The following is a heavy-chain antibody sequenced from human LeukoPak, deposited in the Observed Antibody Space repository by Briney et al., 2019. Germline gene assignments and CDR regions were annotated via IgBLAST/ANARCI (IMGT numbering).Heavy chain of an antibody. CDR2: ISWDGGST. V-gene: IGHV3-43*01. CDR3: AKDGKNHFDY. CDR1: GFTFDDYT. D-gene: IGHD1-14*01. J-gene: IGHJ4*02. Sequence: PGGSLRLSCAASGFTFDDYTMHWVRQPPGKGLEWVSLISWDGGSTYYADSVKGRFTISRDNSKNSLSLEMNSLRTEDTALYYCAKDGKNHFDYWGQGTLVTVSS.